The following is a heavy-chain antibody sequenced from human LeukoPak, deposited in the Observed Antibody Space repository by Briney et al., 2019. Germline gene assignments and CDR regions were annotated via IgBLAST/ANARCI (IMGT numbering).Heavy chain of an antibody. CDR1: GFTFTNAW. Sequence: GGFLRLSCVASGFTFTNAWMNWVRQAPGKGLEWVGRIKSKTDGGTTDYVAPVKGRFTISRDDSKHTLYLQLNSLKTEDTAVYYCTTGNWGSFSFWGQGTLVTVSS. CDR2: IKSKTDGGTT. J-gene: IGHJ4*02. V-gene: IGHV3-15*01. CDR3: TTGNWGSFSF. D-gene: IGHD7-27*01.